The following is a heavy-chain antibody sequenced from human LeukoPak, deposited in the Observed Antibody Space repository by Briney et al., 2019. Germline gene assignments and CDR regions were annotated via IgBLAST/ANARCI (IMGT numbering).Heavy chain of an antibody. CDR1: GYTFTSYD. CDR3: ARGPTMVRGVGPDMDV. J-gene: IGHJ6*03. D-gene: IGHD3-10*01. V-gene: IGHV1-8*01. Sequence: ASVKVSCKASGYTFTSYDINWVRQATGQGLEWMGWMNPNSGNTGYAQKFQGRVTMTRNNSISTAYMELSSLRSEDTAVYYCARGPTMVRGVGPDMDVWGKGTTVTVSS. CDR2: MNPNSGNT.